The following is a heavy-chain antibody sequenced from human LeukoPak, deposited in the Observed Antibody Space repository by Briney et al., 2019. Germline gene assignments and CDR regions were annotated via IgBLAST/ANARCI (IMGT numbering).Heavy chain of an antibody. CDR2: IYPDDSDA. CDR3: ARADGYTAHFDS. J-gene: IGHJ4*02. V-gene: IGHV5-51*01. D-gene: IGHD5-24*01. CDR1: GYNFPYYW. Sequence: GESLKISCKGSGYNFPYYWIAWVRPMPGKGLEWMGIIYPDDSDARYSPSFQGQVTISADMSITTAYLRWNTLKASDTAIYYCARADGYTAHFDSWGQGTLVTVSS.